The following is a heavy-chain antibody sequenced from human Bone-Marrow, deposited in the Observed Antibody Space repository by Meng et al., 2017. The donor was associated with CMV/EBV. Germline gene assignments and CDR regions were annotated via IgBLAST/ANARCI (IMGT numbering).Heavy chain of an antibody. CDR2: MNPNSGNT. J-gene: IGHJ5*02. CDR3: ATAWGLGWFDP. D-gene: IGHD3-16*01. V-gene: IGHV1-8*01. Sequence: ASVKVSCKASGYTFTNYDINWVRQATGQGLEWMGWMNPNSGNTGYTQKFQGRVTMTRNTPITTAYMELSSLRSEDTAVYYCATAWGLGWFDPWGQGTLVTVSS. CDR1: GYTFTNYD.